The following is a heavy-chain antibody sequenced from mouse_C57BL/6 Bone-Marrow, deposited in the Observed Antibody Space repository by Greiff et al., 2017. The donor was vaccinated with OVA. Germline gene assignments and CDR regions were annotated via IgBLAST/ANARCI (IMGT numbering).Heavy chain of an antibody. CDR2: IYPSDSET. D-gene: IGHD2-9*01. Sequence: QVQLQQPGAELVRPGSSVKLSCKASGYTFTSYWMDWVKQRPGQGLEWIGNIYPSDSETHYNQKFKDKATLTVDKSSSTAYMQLSSLTSEDSAVYYCERGGPYYGYEGNFDDWGQGTTLTVSS. V-gene: IGHV1-61*01. CDR1: GYTFTSYW. J-gene: IGHJ2*01. CDR3: ERGGPYYGYEGNFDD.